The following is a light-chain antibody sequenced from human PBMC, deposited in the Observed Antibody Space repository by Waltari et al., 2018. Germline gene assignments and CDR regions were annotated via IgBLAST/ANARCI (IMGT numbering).Light chain of an antibody. CDR1: QSVGTE. CDR2: GVS. J-gene: IGKJ4*01. V-gene: IGKV3-15*01. CDR3: QQYDSWPLT. Sequence: ETVMTQSPATLSASPGERVTLSCRASQSVGTELVWYQRKHCQPPRLLIYGVSTRATGIPARFSGSGSGTEFNLTISGLQSEDFEVYYCQQYDSWPLTFGGGTKVEIK.